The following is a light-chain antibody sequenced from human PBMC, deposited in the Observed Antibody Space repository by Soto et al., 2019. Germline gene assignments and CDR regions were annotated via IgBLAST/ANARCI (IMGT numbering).Light chain of an antibody. CDR1: SSDVGGYNY. CDR3: SSYTSSSTFYV. CDR2: EVS. J-gene: IGLJ1*01. Sequence: QSALTQPASVSGSPGQSITISCTGTSSDVGGYNYVSWYQQHPGKAPKLMIYEVSNRPSGVSNRFSGSKSGNTASLTISGLQAEDEADYYCSSYTSSSTFYVFGTRTNVTVL. V-gene: IGLV2-14*01.